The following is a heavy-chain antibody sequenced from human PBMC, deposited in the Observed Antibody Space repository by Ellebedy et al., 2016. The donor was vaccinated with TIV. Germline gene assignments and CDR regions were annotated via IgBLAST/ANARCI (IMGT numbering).Heavy chain of an antibody. CDR2: ISSSSSTR. D-gene: IGHD2-8*02. Sequence: GESLKISCAASGFTFSSYSMNWVRQAPGKGLEWVSYISSSSSTRYYADSVRGRFTVSRDNAKNSLYLQMNSLRAEDTAVYYCARVTGGLGGAFDIWGQGTMVTVSS. CDR3: ARVTGGLGGAFDI. V-gene: IGHV3-48*04. CDR1: GFTFSSYS. J-gene: IGHJ3*02.